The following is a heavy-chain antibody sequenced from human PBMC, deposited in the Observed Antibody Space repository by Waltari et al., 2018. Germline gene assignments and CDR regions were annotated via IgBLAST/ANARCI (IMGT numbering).Heavy chain of an antibody. D-gene: IGHD2-21*02. CDR3: ARGGGGDWEWFDP. CDR2: IYYTGST. Sequence: QVQLQESGPSLLKPSETLSLICTVSGGSISGFYWSWVRQPPGKGLDWIGYIYYTGSTNFTPSLKVRVTMSVDTSKNQFSLTVSSVTAADTAFYYCARGGGGDWEWFDPWGQGTLVTVSS. CDR1: GGSISGFY. V-gene: IGHV4-59*01. J-gene: IGHJ5*02.